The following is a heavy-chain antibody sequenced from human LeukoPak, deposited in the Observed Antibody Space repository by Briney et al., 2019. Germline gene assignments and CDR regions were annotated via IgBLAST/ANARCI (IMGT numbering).Heavy chain of an antibody. D-gene: IGHD3-3*01. CDR3: ATHRYSEWSRAFDI. J-gene: IGHJ3*02. V-gene: IGHV4-59*08. Sequence: SETLSLTCTVSGGSISTYYWSWIRQPSGKGLEWIGYIYYSGSTKYNPSLKSRVTISVDTSKNQFSLKLSSVTAADTAVYYCATHRYSEWSRAFDIWGQGTMVTVSS. CDR1: GGSISTYY. CDR2: IYYSGST.